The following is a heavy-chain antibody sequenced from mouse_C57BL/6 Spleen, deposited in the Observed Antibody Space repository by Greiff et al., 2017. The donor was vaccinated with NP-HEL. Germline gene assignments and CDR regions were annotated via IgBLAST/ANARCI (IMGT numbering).Heavy chain of an antibody. Sequence: QVQLQQSGAELVRPGTSVKVSCKASGYAFTNYLIEWVKQRPGQGLEWIGVINPGSGGTNYNEKFKGKATLTADKSSSTAYMQLSSLTSEDSAVYCCARDYSKDYWGQGTTLTVSS. D-gene: IGHD2-5*01. CDR1: GYAFTNYL. J-gene: IGHJ2*01. CDR2: INPGSGGT. V-gene: IGHV1-54*01. CDR3: ARDYSKDY.